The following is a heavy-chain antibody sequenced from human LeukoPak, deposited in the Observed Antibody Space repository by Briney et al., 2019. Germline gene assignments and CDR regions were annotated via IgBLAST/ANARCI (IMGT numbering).Heavy chain of an antibody. V-gene: IGHV3-33*01. J-gene: IGHJ4*02. CDR2: IWYDGSNK. Sequence: GGSLRLSCAASGSTFSNYGMHWVRQAPGKGLEWVAVIWYDGSNKYYADSVKGRFTISRDNSKDTLYLQMNSLRAEDTAVYYCARSPPDTAMVLDYWGQGTLVTVSS. CDR1: GSTFSNYG. D-gene: IGHD5-18*01. CDR3: ARSPPDTAMVLDY.